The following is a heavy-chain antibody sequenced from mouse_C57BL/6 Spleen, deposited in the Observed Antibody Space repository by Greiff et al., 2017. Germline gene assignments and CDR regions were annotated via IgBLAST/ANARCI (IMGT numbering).Heavy chain of an antibody. V-gene: IGHV1-64*01. CDR1: GYTFTSYW. D-gene: IGHD4-1*01. Sequence: QVQLQQPGAEPVKPGASVKLSCKASGYTFTSYWMHWVKQRPGQGLEWIGMIHPNSGSTNYNEKFKSKATLTVDKSSSTAYMQLSSLTSEDSAVYYCAKLGRGGGYWGQGTTLTVSS. J-gene: IGHJ2*01. CDR3: AKLGRGGGY. CDR2: IHPNSGST.